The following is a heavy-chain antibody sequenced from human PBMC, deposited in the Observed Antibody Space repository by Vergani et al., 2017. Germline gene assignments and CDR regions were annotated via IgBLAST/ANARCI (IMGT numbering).Heavy chain of an antibody. J-gene: IGHJ4*02. D-gene: IGHD4-17*01. CDR1: GFTFSSYG. Sequence: QVQLVESGGGVVQPGRSLRLSCAASGFTFSSYGMHWVRQAPGKGLEWVAVISYDGSNKYYADSVKGRFTISRDNSKNTLYLQMNSLRAEDTAVYYGAKRSGTVTSYFDYWGQGTLVTVSS. CDR2: ISYDGSNK. V-gene: IGHV3-30*18. CDR3: AKRSGTVTSYFDY.